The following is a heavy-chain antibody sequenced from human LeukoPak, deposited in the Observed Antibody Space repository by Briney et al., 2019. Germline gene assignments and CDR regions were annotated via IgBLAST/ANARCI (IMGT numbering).Heavy chain of an antibody. CDR3: ARESGWLHDAFDI. V-gene: IGHV3-48*03. CDR2: ISSSGTTI. CDR1: GFTFSSYE. D-gene: IGHD6-19*01. Sequence: GGSLRLSCAASGFTFSSYEMNWVRQAPGKGLEWVSYISSSGTTIYYADSVKGRFTISRDNARNCLYLQMNSLRAEDTAVYYCARESGWLHDAFDIWGQGTMVTVSS. J-gene: IGHJ3*02.